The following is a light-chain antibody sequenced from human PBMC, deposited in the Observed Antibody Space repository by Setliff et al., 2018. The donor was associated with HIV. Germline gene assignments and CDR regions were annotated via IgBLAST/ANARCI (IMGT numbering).Light chain of an antibody. V-gene: IGLV2-11*01. CDR2: DVN. CDR3: CSYADSYTSLYV. Sequence: QSVLTQPASVSGSPGQSITISCTGTSSDVGSYNLVSWYQQHPGKAPKLIIYDVNKRPSGVPDRFSGSKSGNTASLTISGLQAEDEADYYCCSYADSYTSLYVFGTGTKVTVL. J-gene: IGLJ1*01. CDR1: SSDVGSYNL.